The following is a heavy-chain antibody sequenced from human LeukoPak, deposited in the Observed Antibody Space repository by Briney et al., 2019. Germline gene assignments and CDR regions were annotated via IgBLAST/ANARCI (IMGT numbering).Heavy chain of an antibody. D-gene: IGHD2-15*01. CDR3: ARPYCSGGGCDAFDV. V-gene: IGHV4-59*01. J-gene: IGHJ3*01. CDR2: IYYTGTT. Sequence: PSETLSLTCTVSGDSINSYYWSWIRQPPGKGLEWIGYIYYTGTTNYNPSLKRRVTISVDTSKNQISLNLISVTAADPAMYYCARPYCSGGGCDAFDVWGQGTMVTVSS. CDR1: GDSINSYY.